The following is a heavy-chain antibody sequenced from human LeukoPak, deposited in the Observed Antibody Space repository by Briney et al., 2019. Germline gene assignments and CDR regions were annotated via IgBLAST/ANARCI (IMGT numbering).Heavy chain of an antibody. Sequence: GASVKLSCKASGYTFTGYYMHWVRQAPGQGLEWMGWINPNSGGTNYAQKFQGWVTMTRDTSISTAYMELSRLRSDDTAVYYCARVSGWYEAWDYFDYWGQGTLVTVSS. CDR2: INPNSGGT. CDR3: ARVSGWYEAWDYFDY. V-gene: IGHV1-2*04. CDR1: GYTFTGYY. J-gene: IGHJ4*02. D-gene: IGHD6-19*01.